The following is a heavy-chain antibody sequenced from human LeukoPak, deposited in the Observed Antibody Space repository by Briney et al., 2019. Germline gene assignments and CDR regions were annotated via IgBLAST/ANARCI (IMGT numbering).Heavy chain of an antibody. CDR1: GGSFSGYY. CDR2: IYTSGST. J-gene: IGHJ3*02. Sequence: SETLSLTCAVYGGSFSGYYWSWIRQPAGKGLEWIGRIYTSGSTNYNPSLKSRVTMSVDTSKNQFSLKLNSVTAADTAVYYCARGPSLGAFDIWGQGTMVTISS. D-gene: IGHD6-6*01. CDR3: ARGPSLGAFDI. V-gene: IGHV4-59*10.